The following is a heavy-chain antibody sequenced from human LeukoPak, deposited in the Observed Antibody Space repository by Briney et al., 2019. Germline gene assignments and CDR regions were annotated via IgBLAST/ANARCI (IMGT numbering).Heavy chain of an antibody. Sequence: GGSLRLSCAASGFTFSSYGMSWVRQAPGKGLEWVSAISGSGSSTYYADSVKGRFTISRDNSKNTLYLQMNSLRAEDTAVYFCAKDESTVTTFYWGQGTLVTVSS. CDR1: GFTFSSYG. D-gene: IGHD4-17*01. V-gene: IGHV3-23*01. J-gene: IGHJ4*02. CDR2: ISGSGSST. CDR3: AKDESTVTTFY.